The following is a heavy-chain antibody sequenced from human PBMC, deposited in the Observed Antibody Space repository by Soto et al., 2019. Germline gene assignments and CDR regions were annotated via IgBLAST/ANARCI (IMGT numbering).Heavy chain of an antibody. D-gene: IGHD4-17*01. V-gene: IGHV1-18*01. J-gene: IGHJ4*02. CDR2: ISAYNGNT. CDR3: ARDQLGYGDYVFEFDY. CDR1: GYTFTSYG. Sequence: ASVKVSCKASGYTFTSYGISWVRQAPGQGLEWMGWISAYNGNTNYAQKLQGRVTMTTDTSTSTAYMELRSLRSDDTAVYYCARDQLGYGDYVFEFDYWGQGTLVTVSS.